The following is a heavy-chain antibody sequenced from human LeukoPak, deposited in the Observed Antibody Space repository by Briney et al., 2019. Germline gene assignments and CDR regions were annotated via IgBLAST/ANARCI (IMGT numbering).Heavy chain of an antibody. D-gene: IGHD5-18*01. Sequence: ASVRVSCKASGYTFTSYDINWVRQATGQELEWMGWMNPNSGNTGYAQKFQGRVTITRNTSISTAYMELSSLRSEDTAVYYCARVQSGYSYGYNYYYYYYMDVWGKGTTVTVSS. V-gene: IGHV1-8*03. CDR3: ARVQSGYSYGYNYYYYYYMDV. CDR1: GYTFTSYD. CDR2: MNPNSGNT. J-gene: IGHJ6*03.